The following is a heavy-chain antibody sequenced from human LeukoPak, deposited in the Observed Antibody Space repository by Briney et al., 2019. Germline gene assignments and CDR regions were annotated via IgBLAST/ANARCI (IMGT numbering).Heavy chain of an antibody. D-gene: IGHD1-26*01. CDR3: ARFKGGTGLDY. CDR1: GASITTTSFD. J-gene: IGHJ4*02. V-gene: IGHV4-39*01. Sequence: PSETLSLTCGVSGASITTTSFDWAWIRQPPGQDLEWIATISSSGTAYYNPSFMSRVTISVDTSKNQFSLDLRSVTAADTGLFYCARFKGGTGLDYWGQGILVIVSS. CDR2: ISSSGTA.